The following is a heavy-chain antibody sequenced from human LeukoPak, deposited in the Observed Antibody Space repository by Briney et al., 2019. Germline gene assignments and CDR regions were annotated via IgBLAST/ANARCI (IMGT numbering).Heavy chain of an antibody. D-gene: IGHD3-3*01. CDR3: ARASYDFWSGYSRSWYFDL. CDR1: GYTFTSYY. Sequence: GASVKVSCKASGYTFTSYYMHWVRQAPGQGLEWMGIINPSGGSTSYAQKFHGRVTMTRDTSTSTVYMELSSLRSEDTAVYYCARASYDFWSGYSRSWYFDLWGRGTLVTVSS. V-gene: IGHV1-46*01. CDR2: INPSGGST. J-gene: IGHJ2*01.